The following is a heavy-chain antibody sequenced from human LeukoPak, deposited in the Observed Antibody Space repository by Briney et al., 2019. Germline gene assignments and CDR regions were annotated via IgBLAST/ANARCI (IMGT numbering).Heavy chain of an antibody. Sequence: GGSLRLSCAAAGFTFSSNWMSWVRQAPGKGLEWVANIKQEGSEKYYVDSVKGRFSISRDNAKNSLYLQMNSLRAEDTAVYYCARGGSRYDNWGQGTLVTVSS. CDR1: GFTFSSNW. CDR2: IKQEGSEK. D-gene: IGHD3-22*01. J-gene: IGHJ4*02. CDR3: ARGGSRYDN. V-gene: IGHV3-7*01.